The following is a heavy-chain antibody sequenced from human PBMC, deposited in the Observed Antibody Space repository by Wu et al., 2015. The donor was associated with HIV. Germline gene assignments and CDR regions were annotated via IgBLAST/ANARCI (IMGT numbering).Heavy chain of an antibody. V-gene: IGHV1-18*04. CDR1: GYTFTSYG. CDR2: ITTYNGKT. Sequence: QVQLVQSSSEVKKSGASVRVSCKVFGYTFTSYGVNWVRQAPGRGLEWVGWITTYNGKTNYAQKFQGRVSLTTDTSTKATYMELRNLTSDDTAVYFCARGNGVVLRYFDPDLSMDVWGQGTTVIVS. J-gene: IGHJ6*02. D-gene: IGHD3-9*01. CDR3: ARGNGVVLRYFDPDLSMDV.